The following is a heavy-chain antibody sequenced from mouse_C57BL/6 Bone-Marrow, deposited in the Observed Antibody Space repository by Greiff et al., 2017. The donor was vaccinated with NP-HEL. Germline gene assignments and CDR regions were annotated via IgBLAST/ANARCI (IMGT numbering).Heavy chain of an antibody. Sequence: EVKVVESGGGLVQPGGSLKLSCAASGFTFSDYYMYWVRQTPEKRLEWVAYISNGGGSTYYPDTVKGRFTISRDNAKNTLYLQMSRLKSEDTAMYYCARHVWLLRHFDVWGTGTTVTVSS. CDR3: ARHVWLLRHFDV. V-gene: IGHV5-12*01. CDR2: ISNGGGST. CDR1: GFTFSDYY. D-gene: IGHD2-3*01. J-gene: IGHJ1*03.